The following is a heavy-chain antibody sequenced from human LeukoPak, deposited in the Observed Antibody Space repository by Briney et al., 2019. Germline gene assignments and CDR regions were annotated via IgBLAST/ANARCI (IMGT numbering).Heavy chain of an antibody. J-gene: IGHJ4*02. CDR3: AKNYYGSGSYYKGFDY. CDR2: ISGSGGST. V-gene: IGHV3-23*01. Sequence: GGSLRLSCAASGFTFSNYAMSWVRQAPGKGLEWVSAISGSGGSTYYADFVKGRFTISRDNSKNTLYLQMNSLRAEDTAVYYCAKNYYGSGSYYKGFDYWGQGTLVTVSS. CDR1: GFTFSNYA. D-gene: IGHD3-10*01.